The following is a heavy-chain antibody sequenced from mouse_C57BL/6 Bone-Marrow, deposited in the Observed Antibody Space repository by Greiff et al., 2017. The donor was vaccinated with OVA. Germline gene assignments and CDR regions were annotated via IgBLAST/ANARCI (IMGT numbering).Heavy chain of an antibody. Sequence: VQLQQSGAELVKPGASVKLSCKASGYTFTEYTIHWVKQRSGQGLEWIGWFYPGSGSIKYNEKFKDKATLTADKSSSTVYMELSRLTSEDSAVYFCARPASYGYERGAWFAYWGQGTLVTVSA. J-gene: IGHJ3*01. D-gene: IGHD2-9*01. CDR1: GYTFTEYT. V-gene: IGHV1-62-2*01. CDR2: FYPGSGSI. CDR3: ARPASYGYERGAWFAY.